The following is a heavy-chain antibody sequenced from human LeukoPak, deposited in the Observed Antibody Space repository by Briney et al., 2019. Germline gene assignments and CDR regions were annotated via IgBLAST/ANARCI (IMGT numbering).Heavy chain of an antibody. CDR1: GGSISSSSYY. CDR3: ARLDMAYFDY. J-gene: IGHJ4*02. Sequence: SETLSLTCTVSGGSISSSSYYWGWIRQPPGKGLEWIGSIYYSGNTYYNPSLKSRVTISVDTSKNQFSLKLSSVTAADTAVYYCARLDMAYFDYWGQGTLVVVSS. V-gene: IGHV4-39*01. CDR2: IYYSGNT. D-gene: IGHD2-15*01.